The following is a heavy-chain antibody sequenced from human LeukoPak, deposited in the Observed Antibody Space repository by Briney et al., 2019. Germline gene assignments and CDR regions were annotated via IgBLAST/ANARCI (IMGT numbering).Heavy chain of an antibody. J-gene: IGHJ4*02. Sequence: ASVKVSCKASGYXFTGYYFHWVRQAPGQGLEWMGWIKPDSGDTHYVQKFQGRVTMTRDTSITTAYMELSLRTDDTAVYYCAKFDQDWGTFDYWGQGTVVTVSS. CDR2: IKPDSGDT. CDR1: GYXFTGYY. D-gene: IGHD7-27*01. CDR3: AKFDQDWGTFDY. V-gene: IGHV1-2*02.